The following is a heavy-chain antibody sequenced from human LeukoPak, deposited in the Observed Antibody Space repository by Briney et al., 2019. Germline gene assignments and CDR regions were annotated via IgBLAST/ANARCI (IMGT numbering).Heavy chain of an antibody. D-gene: IGHD4-11*01. CDR3: ARTTVTPDYYYYGMDV. Sequence: PSETLSLTCTVSGGSISSYYWSWIRQPAGKGLEWIGRIYTSGSTNYNPSLKSRVTMSVDTSKNQVSLKLSSVTAADTAVYYCARTTVTPDYYYYGMDVWGQGTTVTVSS. CDR1: GGSISSYY. V-gene: IGHV4-4*07. J-gene: IGHJ6*02. CDR2: IYTSGST.